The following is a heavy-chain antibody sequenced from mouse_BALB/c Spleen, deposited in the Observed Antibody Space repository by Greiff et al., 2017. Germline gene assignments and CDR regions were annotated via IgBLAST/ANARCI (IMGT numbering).Heavy chain of an antibody. CDR3: ARQYDYDGYFDY. Sequence: VKLVESGGDLVKPGGSLKLSCAASGFTFSSYGMSWVRQTPDKRLEWVATISSGGSYTYYPDSVKGRFTISRDNAKNTLYLQMSSLKSEDTAMYYCARQYDYDGYFDYWGQGTTLTVSS. CDR2: ISSGGSYT. V-gene: IGHV5-6*01. D-gene: IGHD2-4*01. J-gene: IGHJ2*01. CDR1: GFTFSSYG.